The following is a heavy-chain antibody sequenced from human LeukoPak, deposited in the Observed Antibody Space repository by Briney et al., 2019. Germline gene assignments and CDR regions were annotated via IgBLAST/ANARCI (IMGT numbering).Heavy chain of an antibody. Sequence: PSETLSLTCAVYGGSFSGYYWSWIRQPPGKGLEWIGEINHSGSTNYNPSLKSRVTISVDTSKNQFSLKLSSVTAADTAVYYCARTRRIAAAGRLNWFDPWGQGTLVTVSS. V-gene: IGHV4-34*01. CDR1: GGSFSGYY. CDR2: INHSGST. CDR3: ARTRRIAAAGRLNWFDP. D-gene: IGHD6-13*01. J-gene: IGHJ5*02.